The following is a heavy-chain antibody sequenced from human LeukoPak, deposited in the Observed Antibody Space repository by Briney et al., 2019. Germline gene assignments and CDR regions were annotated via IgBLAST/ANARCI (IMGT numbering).Heavy chain of an antibody. D-gene: IGHD2-2*01. J-gene: IGHJ4*02. CDR3: AKDCSSTSCYPDY. V-gene: IGHV3-23*01. CDR1: GFTFSSYA. CDR2: ISGSGGST. Sequence: GGSLRLSCAASGFTFSSYAMNWVRQAPGKGLEWVSAISGSGGSTYYADSVKGRFTISRDNSKNTLYLQMNSLRAEDTAVYYCAKDCSSTSCYPDYWGQGTLVTVSS.